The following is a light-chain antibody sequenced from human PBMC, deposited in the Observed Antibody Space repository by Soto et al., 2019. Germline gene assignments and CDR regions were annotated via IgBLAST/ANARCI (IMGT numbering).Light chain of an antibody. J-gene: IGKJ1*01. CDR1: QSVSSN. V-gene: IGKV3-15*01. Sequence: EIVMTQSPATLSVSPGERATLSCRASQSVSSNLAWYQQKVGQAPRVLIYDASTRATGIPGRSSGSGSGAEFTLTISSLQSEDFAVYYCQQYNNWPETFGQGTKV. CDR2: DAS. CDR3: QQYNNWPET.